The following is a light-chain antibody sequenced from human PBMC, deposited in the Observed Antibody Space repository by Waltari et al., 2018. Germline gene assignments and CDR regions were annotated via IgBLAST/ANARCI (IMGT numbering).Light chain of an antibody. Sequence: DIVMTQSPDSLTVSLGERAAINCKSSQSILYTSDNKNYLAWYQQKPGQSPKLLISWASTRESGVPHRFSGSGFGTDFTLTISSLQAEDVAVYYCHQYYEIAYTFGQGTKLE. CDR3: HQYYEIAYT. V-gene: IGKV4-1*01. J-gene: IGKJ2*01. CDR2: WAS. CDR1: QSILYTSDNKNY.